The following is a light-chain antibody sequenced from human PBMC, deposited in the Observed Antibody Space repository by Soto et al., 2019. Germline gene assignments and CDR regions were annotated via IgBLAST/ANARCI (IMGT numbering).Light chain of an antibody. CDR3: QHYNSYSEA. Sequence: DIVMTQSPLSLPVTPGEPASISCRSSQSLLHSNGYNYLDWYLQKPGQSPQLLNYLGSNRASGVPDRFSGSGSGTEFTLTISSLQPDDFATYYCQHYNSYSEAFGQGTKVDIK. J-gene: IGKJ1*01. CDR2: LGS. V-gene: IGKV2-28*01. CDR1: QSLLHSNGYNY.